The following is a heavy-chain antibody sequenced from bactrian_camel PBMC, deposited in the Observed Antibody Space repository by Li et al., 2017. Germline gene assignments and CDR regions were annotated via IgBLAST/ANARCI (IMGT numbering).Heavy chain of an antibody. CDR3: ATGVYCANVLSPSEYDT. CDR2: IGTNGVA. V-gene: IGHV3S53*01. J-gene: IGHJ4*01. D-gene: IGHD3*01. CDR1: GITNNRNL. Sequence: HVQLVESGGGSVQAGGSLRLSCAYSGITNNRNLIGWFRQAPGKEREGVAGIGTNGVATTTDSVKGRFTISRDNAKTTLFLEMNSLKPDDTAMYYCATGVYCANVLSPSEYDTWGQGTQVTVS.